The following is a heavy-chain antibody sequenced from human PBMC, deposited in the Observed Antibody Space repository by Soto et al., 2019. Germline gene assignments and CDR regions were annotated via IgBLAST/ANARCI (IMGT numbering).Heavy chain of an antibody. CDR2: IYYSGST. D-gene: IGHD5-12*01. J-gene: IGHJ4*02. V-gene: IGHV4-31*03. CDR1: GGSISSGGYY. Sequence: PSETLSLTCTVSGGSISSGGYYWSWIRQHPGKGLEWIGYIYYSGSTYYNPSLKSRVTISVDTSKNQFSLKLSSVTAADTAVYYCARSKGYGYDIARHFDYWGQGTLVTVSS. CDR3: ARSKGYGYDIARHFDY.